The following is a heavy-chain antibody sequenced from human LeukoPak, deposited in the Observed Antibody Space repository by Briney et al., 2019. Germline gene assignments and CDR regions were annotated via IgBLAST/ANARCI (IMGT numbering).Heavy chain of an antibody. D-gene: IGHD3-3*01. CDR3: ARVNYDFWSGYYVY. CDR1: GYTFTSYG. V-gene: IGHV1-18*01. J-gene: IGHJ4*02. Sequence: APEKVSCKASGYTFTSYGISWVRQAPGQGLEWMGWISAYNGYTNYPQKLQGRVTMTTDTSTSTAYMELRSLRSDDTAVYYCARVNYDFWSGYYVYWGQGTLVTVSS. CDR2: ISAYNGYT.